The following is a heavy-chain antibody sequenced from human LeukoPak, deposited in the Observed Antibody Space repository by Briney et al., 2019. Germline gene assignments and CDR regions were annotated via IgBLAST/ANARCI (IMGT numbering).Heavy chain of an antibody. Sequence: PGGSLRLSCAASGFTFSDYAMSWVRQAPGKGLEWVGQIKTKTDGGTTDHAAPVKGRFTISRDDSKNTLYLQMSSLKTEDTAVYYCTTHRGYSSSPTFDYWGQGTLVTVSS. CDR2: IKTKTDGGTT. CDR1: GFTFSDYA. V-gene: IGHV3-15*01. D-gene: IGHD6-13*01. J-gene: IGHJ4*02. CDR3: TTHRGYSSSPTFDY.